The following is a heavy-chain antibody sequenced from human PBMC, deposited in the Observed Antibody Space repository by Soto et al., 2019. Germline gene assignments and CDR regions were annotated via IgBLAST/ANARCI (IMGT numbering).Heavy chain of an antibody. CDR3: ARLEGLATISYYFDF. CDR1: GGSLSGYY. D-gene: IGHD3-9*01. Sequence: PSETLSLTCAVYGGSLSGYYWSWVRQSPGKGLEWIGEINHSGTANYNPSLQTRVTISLDKSKSQFSLKLNSVTAADSAVYFCARLEGLATISYYFDFWGPGALVTVSS. V-gene: IGHV4-34*01. J-gene: IGHJ4*02. CDR2: INHSGTA.